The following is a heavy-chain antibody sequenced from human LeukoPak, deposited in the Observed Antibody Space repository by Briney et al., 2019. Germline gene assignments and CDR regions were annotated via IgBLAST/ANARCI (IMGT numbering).Heavy chain of an antibody. D-gene: IGHD5-24*01. CDR3: ARRLEMATVHFDY. V-gene: IGHV4-59*08. J-gene: IGHJ4*02. CDR2: INYSGST. CDR1: DGSISSYY. Sequence: SETLSLTCTVSDGSISSYYWSWIRQPAGKGLEWIGYINYSGSTSYNPSLKSRVTISVDTSKNQFSLKLSSVTAADTAVYYCARRLEMATVHFDYWGQGTLVTVSS.